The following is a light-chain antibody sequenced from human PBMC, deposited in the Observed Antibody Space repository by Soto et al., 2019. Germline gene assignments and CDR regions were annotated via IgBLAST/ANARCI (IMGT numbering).Light chain of an antibody. CDR3: QQYSGYPLT. CDR1: QSVSGW. Sequence: DIQVTQSPSALSASAGDRVTITCRASQSVSGWLAWYQQKPGKAPKVLIYDASNLQSGVPSRFSGSGYGTEFSLTISSLQPDDFATYYCQQYSGYPLTFGGGTKVDIK. V-gene: IGKV1-5*01. CDR2: DAS. J-gene: IGKJ4*01.